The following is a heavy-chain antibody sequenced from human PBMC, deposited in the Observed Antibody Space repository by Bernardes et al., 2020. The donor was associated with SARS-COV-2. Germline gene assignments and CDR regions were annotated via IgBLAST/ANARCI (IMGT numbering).Heavy chain of an antibody. CDR1: GFTFDDYG. Sequence: GSLSPSCAASGFTFDDYGMSWVRQAPGKGLEWVSGINWNGGSTGYADSVKGRFTISRDNAKNSLYLQMNSLRAEDTALYHCASNYGDYEDWYFDLWGRGTLVTVSS. J-gene: IGHJ2*01. CDR3: ASNYGDYEDWYFDL. V-gene: IGHV3-20*01. CDR2: INWNGGST. D-gene: IGHD4-17*01.